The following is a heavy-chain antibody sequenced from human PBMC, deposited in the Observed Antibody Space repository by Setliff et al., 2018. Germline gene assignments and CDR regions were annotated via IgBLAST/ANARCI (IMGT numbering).Heavy chain of an antibody. Sequence: PGGSLRLSCAASGFTFSTYRMHWVRQAPGKGLEWVAVIWDDGVKKYHADSVKGRSTISRDNSQNTMYLQMNSLRAEDTAVYYCIRDTSGRDAFDIWGQGTMVTVSS. V-gene: IGHV3-33*08. J-gene: IGHJ3*02. CDR3: IRDTSGRDAFDI. CDR2: IWDDGVKK. D-gene: IGHD6-19*01. CDR1: GFTFSTYR.